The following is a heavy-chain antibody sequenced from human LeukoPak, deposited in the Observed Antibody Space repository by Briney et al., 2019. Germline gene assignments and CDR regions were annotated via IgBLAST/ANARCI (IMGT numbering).Heavy chain of an antibody. J-gene: IGHJ6*02. D-gene: IGHD6-13*01. CDR1: GGTFSSYA. CDR3: ARSGQQLVGYYYGMDV. Sequence: GASVKVSCKASGGTFSSYAISWVRQALGQGLEWMGGIIPIFGTANYAQKFQGRVTITADESTSTAYMELSSLRSEDTAVYYCARSGQQLVGYYYGMDVWGQGTTVTVSS. CDR2: IIPIFGTA. V-gene: IGHV1-69*13.